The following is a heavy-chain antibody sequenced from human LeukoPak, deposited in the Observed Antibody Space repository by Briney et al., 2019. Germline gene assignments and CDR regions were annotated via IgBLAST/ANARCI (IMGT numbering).Heavy chain of an antibody. V-gene: IGHV4-59*01. J-gene: IGHJ4*02. D-gene: IGHD5-12*01. CDR1: GGSISNYY. Sequence: PSETLSLTCTVSGGSISNYYWSWIRQPPGKGLEWIGYIYYSGSTNYNPSLKSRVTISVDTSKNQFSLKLSSVTAADTAVYYCARGRGYSGYAYYFDYWGQGTLVTVSS. CDR2: IYYSGST. CDR3: ARGRGYSGYAYYFDY.